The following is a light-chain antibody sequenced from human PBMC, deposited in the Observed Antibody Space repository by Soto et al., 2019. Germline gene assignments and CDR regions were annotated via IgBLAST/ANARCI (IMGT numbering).Light chain of an antibody. Sequence: VLTQSPGTLSLSPGERATLSCRASQSISTNLAWYQQRPGQAPRLLIFDASSRATGVPARFSGSGSGTDFTLTINSLEREDFGVYYCQLRSNWPPKLTFGGGTKVEIK. CDR3: QLRSNWPPKLT. CDR2: DAS. V-gene: IGKV3-11*01. CDR1: QSISTN. J-gene: IGKJ4*01.